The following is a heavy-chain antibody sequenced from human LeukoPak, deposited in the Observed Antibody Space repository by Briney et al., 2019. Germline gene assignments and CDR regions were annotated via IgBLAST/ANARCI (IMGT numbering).Heavy chain of an antibody. Sequence: GGSLRLSCAASGFTVSSNYMSWVRQAPGKGLEWVSVIYSGGSTSYADSVKGRFTISRDNAKNTLYLQMNSLRAEDTAVYYCAGYDFWSGYHDYWGQGTLVTVSS. J-gene: IGHJ4*02. CDR2: IYSGGST. V-gene: IGHV3-66*01. CDR1: GFTVSSNY. CDR3: AGYDFWSGYHDY. D-gene: IGHD3-3*01.